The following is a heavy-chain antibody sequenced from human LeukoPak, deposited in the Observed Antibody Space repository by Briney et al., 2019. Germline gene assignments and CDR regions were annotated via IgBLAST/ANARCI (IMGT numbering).Heavy chain of an antibody. V-gene: IGHV3-74*01. CDR3: ASTTNWAAATGYYFDY. CDR1: GSSFSTYW. D-gene: IGHD6-13*01. Sequence: GGSLRLSCAASGSSFSTYWMHWVRQAPGKGLVWVSRINSGGSTTTYADSVKGRFTISRDNAKNTLYLQMNSLRAEDTALYYCASTTNWAAATGYYFDYWGQGTLVTVSS. CDR2: INSGGSTT. J-gene: IGHJ4*02.